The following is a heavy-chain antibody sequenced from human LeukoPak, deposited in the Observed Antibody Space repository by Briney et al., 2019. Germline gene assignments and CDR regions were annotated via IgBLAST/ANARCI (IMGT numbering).Heavy chain of an antibody. CDR1: GFTFGAYS. J-gene: IGHJ4*02. V-gene: IGHV3-21*06. CDR3: AKDRYSTSSTFTVNPFDY. D-gene: IGHD2-2*01. Sequence: GGSLRLSCAASGFTFGAYSINWVRQAPGKGLEWISSISSTSRYIYYADSVKGRFTISRDNSKSTLDLQMNSLRVEDTAVYYCAKDRYSTSSTFTVNPFDYWGQGILVTVSS. CDR2: ISSTSRYI.